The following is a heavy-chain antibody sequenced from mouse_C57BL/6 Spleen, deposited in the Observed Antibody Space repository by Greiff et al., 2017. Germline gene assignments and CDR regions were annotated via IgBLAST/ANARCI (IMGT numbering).Heavy chain of an antibody. CDR2: IDPSDSYT. J-gene: IGHJ1*03. CDR3: ARRRYFDV. CDR1: GYTFTSYW. Sequence: QVQLQQPGAELVRPGTSVKLSCTASGYTFTSYWMHWVKQRPGQGLEWIGVIDPSDSYTNYNQKFKGKATLTVDTSSNTAYMQLSSLTSEDSAVYYCARRRYFDVWGTGTTVTVSS. V-gene: IGHV1-59*01.